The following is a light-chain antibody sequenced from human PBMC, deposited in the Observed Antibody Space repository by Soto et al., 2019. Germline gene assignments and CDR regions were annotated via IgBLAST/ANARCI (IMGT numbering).Light chain of an antibody. CDR1: QGIRND. V-gene: IGKV1-17*01. CDR2: AAS. J-gene: IGKJ1*01. Sequence: DIQVTQFPSSLYASVGNRVTITCRAIQGIRNDLGWYQQKPGKAPKRLIYAASSLQSGVPSRFSGSGSGTEFTLAISSLQPEDSATFYCLQHSTYPLTFGQGTKVEIK. CDR3: LQHSTYPLT.